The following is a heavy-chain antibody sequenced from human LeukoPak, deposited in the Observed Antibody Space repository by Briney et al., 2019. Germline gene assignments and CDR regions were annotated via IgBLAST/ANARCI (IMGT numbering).Heavy chain of an antibody. CDR3: ATRTEVNGMDV. Sequence: GASVKVSCKASGYTFTSYDINWVRQATGQGLEWMGWMNPNSGNTGYAQKFRGRVTMTRNTSISTAYMELSSLRSEDTAVYYCATRTEVNGMDVWGQGTTVTVSS. D-gene: IGHD3-10*01. J-gene: IGHJ6*02. V-gene: IGHV1-8*01. CDR1: GYTFTSYD. CDR2: MNPNSGNT.